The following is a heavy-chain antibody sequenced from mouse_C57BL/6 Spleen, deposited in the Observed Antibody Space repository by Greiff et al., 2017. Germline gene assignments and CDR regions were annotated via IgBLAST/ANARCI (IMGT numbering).Heavy chain of an antibody. D-gene: IGHD1-1*01. Sequence: QVQLQQPGTELVKPGASVKLSCKASGYTFTSYWMHWVKQRPGQGLEWIGNINPSNGGTNYNEKFKSKATLTVDKSSSTAYMQLSSLTSEDSAVYYCARGGITTVVAPSWFAYWGQGTLVTVSA. CDR3: ARGGITTVVAPSWFAY. V-gene: IGHV1-53*01. CDR2: INPSNGGT. CDR1: GYTFTSYW. J-gene: IGHJ3*01.